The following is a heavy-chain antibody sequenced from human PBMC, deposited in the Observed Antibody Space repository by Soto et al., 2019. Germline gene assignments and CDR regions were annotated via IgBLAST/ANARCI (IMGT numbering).Heavy chain of an antibody. V-gene: IGHV4-31*03. D-gene: IGHD2-21*01. CDR3: AASCVGCGGFNYYGMDV. CDR1: GGSISSGGYY. J-gene: IGHJ6*02. CDR2: IYYSGTT. Sequence: QVQLQESGPGLVKPSQTLSLTCTVSGGSISSGGYYWNWIRQHPGKGLEWIGYIYYSGTTYYNPSLKRRVTISVDTSKNQFSLKLSSLTAADTAVYYCAASCVGCGGFNYYGMDVWGQGTTVTVSS.